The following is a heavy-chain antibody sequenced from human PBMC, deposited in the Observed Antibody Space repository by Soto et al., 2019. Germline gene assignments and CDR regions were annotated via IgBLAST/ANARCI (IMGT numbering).Heavy chain of an antibody. CDR3: ARGRGGSSWTNHDFDY. CDR1: GDSLSSGGYS. V-gene: IGHV4-31*03. CDR2: MYYSGST. D-gene: IGHD6-13*01. Sequence: TSETLSLTCTVSGDSLSSGGYSWNWIRQHPVKGLEWIAYMYYSGSTNYNPSLKSRVTISVDTSKNQSSLKLSSVTAADTAVYYCARGRGGSSWTNHDFDYWGQGTLVTVSS. J-gene: IGHJ4*02.